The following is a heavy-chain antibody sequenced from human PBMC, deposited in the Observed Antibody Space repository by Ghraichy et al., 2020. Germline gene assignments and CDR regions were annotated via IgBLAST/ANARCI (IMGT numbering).Heavy chain of an antibody. CDR2: IYYNGNT. CDR3: ASGLNSGHYYYYYYMDV. V-gene: IGHV4-59*01. Sequence: ESLNISCTVSGGSISSYYWNWIRQPPGRGLEWIGYIYYNGNTNYNPSLKSRVTISKDTSNNQFSLRLSSVTAADTAVYYCASGLNSGHYYYYYYMDVWGKGTTVTVSS. D-gene: IGHD1-26*01. J-gene: IGHJ6*03. CDR1: GGSISSYY.